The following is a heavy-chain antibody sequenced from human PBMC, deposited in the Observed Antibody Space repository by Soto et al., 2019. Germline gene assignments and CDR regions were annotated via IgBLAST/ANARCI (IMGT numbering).Heavy chain of an antibody. CDR1: GYTFTSYY. CDR3: ARMGQRRECSGGSCYLNWFDP. CDR2: INPSGGST. Sequence: GASVKVSCKASGYTFTSYYMHWVRQAPGQWLELMGIINPSGGSTSYAQKFQGRVTMTRDTSTSTVYMELSSLRSEDTAVYYCARMGQRRECSGGSCYLNWFDPWGQGTLVTVSS. J-gene: IGHJ5*02. V-gene: IGHV1-46*01. D-gene: IGHD2-15*01.